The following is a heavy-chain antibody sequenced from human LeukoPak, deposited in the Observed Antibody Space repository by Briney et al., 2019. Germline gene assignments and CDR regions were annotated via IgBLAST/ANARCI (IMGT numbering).Heavy chain of an antibody. Sequence: SETLSLTCTVSGYSISSGYYWGWIRQPPGKGLEWIGSIYHSGSTYYNPSLKSRVTISVDTSKNQFSLKLSSVTAADTAVYYCARYCSGGSCYLSLDYWGQGTLVTVSS. V-gene: IGHV4-38-2*02. D-gene: IGHD2-15*01. CDR2: IYHSGST. CDR1: GYSISSGYY. CDR3: ARYCSGGSCYLSLDY. J-gene: IGHJ4*02.